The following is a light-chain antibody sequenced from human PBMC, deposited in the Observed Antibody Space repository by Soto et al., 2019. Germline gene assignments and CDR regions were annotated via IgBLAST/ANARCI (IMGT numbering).Light chain of an antibody. CDR2: ASS. J-gene: IGKJ5*01. Sequence: ELVLTHSPVPLSLSPGVRATLSCSAGRRVRAYLASYQVKPGQAPRLLIYASSRRASGVTARFSSSGSATDFTPTISSLEPEEFALYYCQQRRTWPPITFGQGTRLEIK. V-gene: IGKV3-11*01. CDR1: RRVRAY. CDR3: QQRRTWPPIT.